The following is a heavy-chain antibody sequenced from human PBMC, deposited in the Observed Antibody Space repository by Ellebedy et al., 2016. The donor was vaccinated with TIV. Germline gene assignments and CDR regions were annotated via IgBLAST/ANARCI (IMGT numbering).Heavy chain of an antibody. CDR3: TKDGSGTMNF. CDR1: GFTVSNNY. J-gene: IGHJ4*02. CDR2: MNGDGNER. V-gene: IGHV3-7*01. Sequence: GESLKISCAASGFTVSNNYMSWVRQAPGKGLEWVAKMNGDGNERYYVDSVEGRFTNSRDNTRNSLYLQMNSLRADDTAVYYCTKDGSGTMNFWGQGTLVTVSS. D-gene: IGHD1-1*01.